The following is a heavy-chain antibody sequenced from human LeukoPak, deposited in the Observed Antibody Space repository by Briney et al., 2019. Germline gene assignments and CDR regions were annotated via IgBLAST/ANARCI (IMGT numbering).Heavy chain of an antibody. D-gene: IGHD3-16*01. CDR3: AKVWAAPGLLDY. V-gene: IGHV3-23*01. CDR1: GFTFSIFA. CDR2: ISANSGST. J-gene: IGHJ4*02. Sequence: GGSLRLSCAASGFTFSIFAMSWVRQAPGKEPKLVSAISANSGSTYYADSVKGRFTISRDNSKNTLYLQMNSLRPEDSAVYFCAKVWAAPGLLDYWGQGTLVTVSS.